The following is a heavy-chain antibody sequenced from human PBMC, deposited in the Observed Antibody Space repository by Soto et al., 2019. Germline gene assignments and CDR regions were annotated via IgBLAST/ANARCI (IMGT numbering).Heavy chain of an antibody. CDR2: IYHSGST. CDR3: ARVVGAARGYYYGMDV. Sequence: AVSGGSISSSNWWSWVRQPPGKGLEWIGEIYHSGSTNYNPSLKSRVTISVDKSKNQFSLKLSSVTAADTAVYYCARVVGAARGYYYGMDVWGQGTTVTSP. V-gene: IGHV4-4*02. D-gene: IGHD6-6*01. CDR1: GGSISSSNW. J-gene: IGHJ6*02.